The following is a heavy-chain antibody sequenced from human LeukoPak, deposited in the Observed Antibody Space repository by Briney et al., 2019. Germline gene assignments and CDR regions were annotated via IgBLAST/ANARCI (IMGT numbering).Heavy chain of an antibody. CDR2: IRYDGSNK. Sequence: GGSLRLSCAASGFTFSSYAMHWVRQAPGKGLEWVAFIRYDGSNKYYADSVKGRFTISRDNSKNTLYLQMNSLRAEDTAVHYCAKDRGVASTEGNWFDPWGQGSLVTVSS. D-gene: IGHD5-24*01. CDR3: AKDRGVASTEGNWFDP. CDR1: GFTFSSYA. V-gene: IGHV3-30*02. J-gene: IGHJ5*02.